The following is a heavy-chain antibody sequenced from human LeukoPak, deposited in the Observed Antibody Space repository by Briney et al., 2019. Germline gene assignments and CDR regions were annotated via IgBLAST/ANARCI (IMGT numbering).Heavy chain of an antibody. J-gene: IGHJ4*02. D-gene: IGHD3-16*01. CDR1: GGSISNSY. Sequence: PSETLSLTCTVSGGSISNSYWSWIRQPPGKGLECIGYIYYGGSTNYNPSLKSRVTISVDTSKNQFSLRLSSVTAANTAVYYCARLRGAFDYWGQGTLVTVSS. V-gene: IGHV4-59*01. CDR2: IYYGGST. CDR3: ARLRGAFDY.